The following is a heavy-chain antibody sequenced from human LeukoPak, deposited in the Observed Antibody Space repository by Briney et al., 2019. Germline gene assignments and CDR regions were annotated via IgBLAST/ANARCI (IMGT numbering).Heavy chain of an antibody. J-gene: IGHJ3*02. V-gene: IGHV4-61*01. D-gene: IGHD2-15*01. Sequence: SETLSLTCTVSGGSVSSGSYYWSWIGQPPGKGLEWIGYIYYSGSTNYNPSLKSRVTISVDTSKNQFSLKLSSVTAADTAVYYCAREDGYCSGGSCYSLIAAFDIWGQGTMVTVSS. CDR2: IYYSGST. CDR3: AREDGYCSGGSCYSLIAAFDI. CDR1: GGSVSSGSYY.